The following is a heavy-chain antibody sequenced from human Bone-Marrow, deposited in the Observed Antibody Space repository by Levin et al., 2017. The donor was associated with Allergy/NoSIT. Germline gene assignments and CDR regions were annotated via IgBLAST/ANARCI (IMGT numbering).Heavy chain of an antibody. V-gene: IGHV1-69*06. CDR1: GGTFNTYV. J-gene: IGHJ4*02. CDR3: ARGEYYYETTGDLNC. D-gene: IGHD3-22*01. CDR2: IIPLFGSA. Sequence: GGSLRLSCKASGGTFNTYVFSWVRQAPGQGLEWMGGIIPLFGSANYAQKFQGRVTITADKSTHTAHMELSSLRSDDTAVYYCARGEYYYETTGDLNCWGQGTLVSVSS.